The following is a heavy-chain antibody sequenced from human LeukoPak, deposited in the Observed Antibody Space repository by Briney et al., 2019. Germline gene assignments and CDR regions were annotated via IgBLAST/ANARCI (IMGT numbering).Heavy chain of an antibody. J-gene: IGHJ3*02. Sequence: GASVKVSCKASGYTFTSYGISWVRQAPGQGREWMGWISAYNGNTNYAQKLQGRVTMTTDTTTSTAYMELRSLRSDDTAVYYCARDVVRGAPNPDAFDIWGQGTMVTVSS. CDR3: ARDVVRGAPNPDAFDI. D-gene: IGHD3-10*01. CDR2: ISAYNGNT. CDR1: GYTFTSYG. V-gene: IGHV1-18*01.